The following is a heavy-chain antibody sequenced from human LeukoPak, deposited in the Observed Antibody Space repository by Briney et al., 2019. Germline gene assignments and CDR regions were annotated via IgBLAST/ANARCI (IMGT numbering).Heavy chain of an antibody. CDR2: IGVAGDT. Sequence: PGGSLRLSCAASGFAFSTCDMHWVRQATGKGLEWVSAIGVAGDTYYPGSVKGRFTTSRENAKNSLYLQMNSLSAGDTAVYYCARGFVHAFDIWGQGTMVTVSS. J-gene: IGHJ3*02. V-gene: IGHV3-13*04. CDR1: GFAFSTCD. D-gene: IGHD6-6*01. CDR3: ARGFVHAFDI.